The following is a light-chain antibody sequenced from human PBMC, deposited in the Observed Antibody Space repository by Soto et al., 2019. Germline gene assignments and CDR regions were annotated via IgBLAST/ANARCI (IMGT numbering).Light chain of an antibody. Sequence: EIVLTQSPGTLSLSPGERATLSCRASQSVSSSYLAWYQQKPGQAPRLLIYGASSRATGIPDRFSDSGSGTDFTLTISRLEPEDFAVYYCQQYGSSPRMYTFGQGTKLEIK. V-gene: IGKV3-20*01. J-gene: IGKJ2*01. CDR1: QSVSSSY. CDR2: GAS. CDR3: QQYGSSPRMYT.